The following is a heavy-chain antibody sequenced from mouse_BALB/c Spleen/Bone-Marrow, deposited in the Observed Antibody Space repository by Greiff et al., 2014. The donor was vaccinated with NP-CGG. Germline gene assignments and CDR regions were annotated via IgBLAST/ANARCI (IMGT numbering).Heavy chain of an antibody. Sequence: VQLQQSGAELVKPGASVKLSCTASGFNIKDTYMHWVKQRPEQGLEWIGRIDPANGNTKYDPKFQGKATITADTSSNTAYLQLSSLTSEDTAVYYCASYYYGSYRFAYWGQGTLVTVSA. V-gene: IGHV14-3*02. CDR3: ASYYYGSYRFAY. CDR2: IDPANGNT. D-gene: IGHD1-1*01. CDR1: GFNIKDTY. J-gene: IGHJ3*01.